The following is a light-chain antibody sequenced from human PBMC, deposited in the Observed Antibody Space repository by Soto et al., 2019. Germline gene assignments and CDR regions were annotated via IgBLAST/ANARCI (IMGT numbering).Light chain of an antibody. CDR1: QGISSY. V-gene: IGKV1-8*01. J-gene: IGKJ5*01. CDR2: AAS. Sequence: IRMTQSPSSLPASTGDRLTITCRASQGISSYLAWYQQKPGKAPKLLIYAASTLQSGVPSRFSGSGSGTDFTLTMSCLQYEDFATYYGQQYYSYPLTFGQGTRMEIK. CDR3: QQYYSYPLT.